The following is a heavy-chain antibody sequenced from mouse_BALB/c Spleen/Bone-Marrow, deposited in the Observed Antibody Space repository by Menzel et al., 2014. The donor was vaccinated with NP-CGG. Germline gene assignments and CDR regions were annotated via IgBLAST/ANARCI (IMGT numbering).Heavy chain of an antibody. Sequence: VQGVESGAELVRPGTSVKISCKASGYTFTNYWLGWVKQRPGHGPEWIGDIYPGGGYTNYNEKFKGKATLTADTSSSTAYMRLSSLTSEDSAVYFCARRGTGVDYWGQGTTLTVSS. D-gene: IGHD4-1*01. J-gene: IGHJ2*01. CDR3: ARRGTGVDY. CDR1: GYTFTNYW. V-gene: IGHV1-63*02. CDR2: IYPGGGYT.